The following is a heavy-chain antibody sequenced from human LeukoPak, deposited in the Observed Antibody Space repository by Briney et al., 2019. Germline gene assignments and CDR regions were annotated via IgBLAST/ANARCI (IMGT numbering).Heavy chain of an antibody. CDR3: ARRIAAAAAPYYFDY. CDR2: INSDGSAT. D-gene: IGHD6-13*01. CDR1: GFPFSSYW. J-gene: IGHJ4*02. Sequence: GGSLRLSCAASGFPFSSYWMHWVRQVPGKGLLWVSRINSDGSATIYADSVRGRFTISRDNAKNTLYLQMSGLRVEDTAVYHCARRIAAAAAPYYFDYWGQGTLVTVPS. V-gene: IGHV3-74*01.